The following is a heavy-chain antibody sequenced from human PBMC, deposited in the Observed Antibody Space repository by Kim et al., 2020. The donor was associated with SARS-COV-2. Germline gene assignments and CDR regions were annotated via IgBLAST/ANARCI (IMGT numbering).Heavy chain of an antibody. Sequence: SETLSLTCTVSGGSVSSGSYYWSWIRQPPGKGLEWIGYIYYSGSTNYNPSLKSRVTISVDTSKNQFSLKLSSVTAADTAVYYCARDQLGIEYYFDYWGQGAPVTVSA. CDR1: GGSVSSGSYY. D-gene: IGHD7-27*01. CDR3: ARDQLGIEYYFDY. CDR2: IYYSGST. V-gene: IGHV4-61*01. J-gene: IGHJ4*02.